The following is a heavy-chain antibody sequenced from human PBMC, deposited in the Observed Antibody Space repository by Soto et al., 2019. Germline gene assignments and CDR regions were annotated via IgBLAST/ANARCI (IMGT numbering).Heavy chain of an antibody. V-gene: IGHV3-64*01. Sequence: EVELVESGGGVVQPGGSLRLSCAASGFIFRNYVMHWVRQPPGKGLEYVAALSSNGSTTFYANSVKGRFIISRDNSKNTLYLQMGSLTIDDMAVYYCARVGLDSPRDYWGPGTLVTVSS. CDR2: LSSNGSTT. CDR1: GFIFRNYV. CDR3: ARVGLDSPRDY. J-gene: IGHJ4*02. D-gene: IGHD2-15*01.